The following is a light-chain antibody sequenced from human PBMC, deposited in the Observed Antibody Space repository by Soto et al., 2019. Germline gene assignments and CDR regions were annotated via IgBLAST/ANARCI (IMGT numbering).Light chain of an antibody. J-gene: IGLJ1*01. Sequence: QSVLTQPPSVSAAPGQRVIISCSGSNSNIGNNYVSWYQQLPETAPKFLIYDNNKRPSASPDRFSASKSGTSATLVITGLQPGDEADYYCGTWDSSRGVFVFGTGTKLTVL. CDR2: DNN. CDR3: GTWDSSRGVFV. V-gene: IGLV1-51*01. CDR1: NSNIGNNY.